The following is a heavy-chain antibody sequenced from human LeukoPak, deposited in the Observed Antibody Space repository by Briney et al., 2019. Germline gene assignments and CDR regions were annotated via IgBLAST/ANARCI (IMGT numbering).Heavy chain of an antibody. V-gene: IGHV3-48*03. CDR1: GFTFSSYE. CDR3: ARIDSSSWYWFDR. D-gene: IGHD6-13*01. CDR2: ISSSGSTI. J-gene: IGHJ5*02. Sequence: GGSLRLSCAASGFTFSSYEMNWVRQAPGKGLEWVSYISSSGSTIYYADSVKGRFTISRDNAKNSLYLQMNSLRAEDTAVYYCARIDSSSWYWFDRWGQGTLVTVSS.